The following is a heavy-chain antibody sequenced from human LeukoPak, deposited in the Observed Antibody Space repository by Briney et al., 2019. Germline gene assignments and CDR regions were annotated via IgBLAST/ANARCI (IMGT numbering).Heavy chain of an antibody. CDR3: ARDPHCSSTNCPFDY. CDR1: GGSISSSDW. D-gene: IGHD2-2*01. Sequence: SGTLSLTCAVSGGSISSSDWWSWVRQPPGRGLERIGYIYRSENPTYNPSLKGRVTMSADKSKNQFSLRLSSVTAADTAVYYCARDPHCSSTNCPFDYWGQGTLVIVSS. V-gene: IGHV4-4*02. CDR2: IYRSENP. J-gene: IGHJ4*02.